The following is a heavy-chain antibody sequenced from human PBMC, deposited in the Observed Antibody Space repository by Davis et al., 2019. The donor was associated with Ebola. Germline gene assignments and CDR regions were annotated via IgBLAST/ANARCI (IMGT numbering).Heavy chain of an antibody. D-gene: IGHD6-19*01. Sequence: SVKVSCKASGGTFSNSAINWVRQAPGQGPEWMGVIIPIFGTPSYAQKFQGRVTITADKSTSTAYMELNSLRAEDTAVYYCIKPRAVAQGMDWFDPWGQGTLVTVSS. J-gene: IGHJ5*02. V-gene: IGHV1-69*06. CDR2: IIPIFGTP. CDR1: GGTFSNSA. CDR3: IKPRAVAQGMDWFDP.